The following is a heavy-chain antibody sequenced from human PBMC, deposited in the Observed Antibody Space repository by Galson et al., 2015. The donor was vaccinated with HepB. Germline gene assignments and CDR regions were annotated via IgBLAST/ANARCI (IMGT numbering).Heavy chain of an antibody. D-gene: IGHD3-3*01. Sequence: SLRLSCAASGFTSDDYAMHWVRQAPGKGLEWVSGISWNSGSIGYADSVKGRFTISRDNGKNSLYLQMNSLRVEDTALYYCAKDDRLRFLEWSDCGMDVWGQGTTVTVSS. CDR3: AKDDRLRFLEWSDCGMDV. CDR1: GFTSDDYA. V-gene: IGHV3-9*02. CDR2: ISWNSGSI. J-gene: IGHJ6*02.